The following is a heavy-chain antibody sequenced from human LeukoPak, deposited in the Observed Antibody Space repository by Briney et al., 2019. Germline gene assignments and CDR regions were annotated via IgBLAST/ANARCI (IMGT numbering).Heavy chain of an antibody. D-gene: IGHD3-10*02. J-gene: IGHJ6*04. Sequence: GGSLRLSCAASGFTFSSYWMSWVRQAPGKGLEWVANIKKDGSEKYSVDSVKGRFTISRDNAKTSLYLQMNSLRAEDTAVYYCAELGITMIGGVWGKGTTVTISS. CDR1: GFTFSSYW. CDR2: IKKDGSEK. V-gene: IGHV3-7*01. CDR3: AELGITMIGGV.